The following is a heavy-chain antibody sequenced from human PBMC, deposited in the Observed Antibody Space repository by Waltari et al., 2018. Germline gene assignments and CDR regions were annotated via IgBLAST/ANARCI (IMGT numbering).Heavy chain of an antibody. Sequence: EWIGEINHSGSTNYNPSLKSRVTISVDTSKNQFSLKLSSVTAADTAVYYCARGLEYYYDSSGYYYAPYNFDYWGQGTLVTVSS. CDR3: ARGLEYYYDSSGYYYAPYNFDY. CDR2: INHSGST. J-gene: IGHJ4*02. V-gene: IGHV4-34*01. D-gene: IGHD3-22*01.